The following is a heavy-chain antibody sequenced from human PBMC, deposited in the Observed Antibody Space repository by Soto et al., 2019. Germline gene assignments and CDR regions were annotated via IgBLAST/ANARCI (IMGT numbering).Heavy chain of an antibody. Sequence: QVQLVQSRTEVKKPGASVKVSCKASGYTFLSYDISWVRQAPGQGLEWMGWISPYNGNTNYAQKLQGRVTMTTDTGTSTAYMELRSLRSDDTAVYYCARVDRGWDSLDYWGQGTLVSVSS. CDR3: ARVDRGWDSLDY. J-gene: IGHJ4*02. CDR1: GYTFLSYD. V-gene: IGHV1-18*01. D-gene: IGHD6-19*01. CDR2: ISPYNGNT.